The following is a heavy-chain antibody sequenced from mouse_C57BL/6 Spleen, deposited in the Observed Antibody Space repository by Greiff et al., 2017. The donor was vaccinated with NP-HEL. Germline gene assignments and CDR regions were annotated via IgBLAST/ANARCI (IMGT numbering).Heavy chain of an antibody. CDR3: ARRPTTGMDY. CDR1: GYTFTSYG. CDR2: IYPRSGNT. Sequence: VKLVESGAELARPGASVKLSCKASGYTFTSYGISWVKQRTGQGLEWIGEIYPRSGNTYYNEKFKGKATLTADKSSSTAYMELRSLTYEDSAVYFCARRPTTGMDYWGQGTSVTVSS. J-gene: IGHJ4*01. D-gene: IGHD1-1*01. V-gene: IGHV1-81*01.